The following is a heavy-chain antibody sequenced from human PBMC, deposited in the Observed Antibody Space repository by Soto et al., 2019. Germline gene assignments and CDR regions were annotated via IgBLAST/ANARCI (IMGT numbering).Heavy chain of an antibody. J-gene: IGHJ6*02. CDR1: GYSFTSYW. Sequence: PGESLKISCKGSGYSFTSYWIGWVRQMPGKGLEWMGIIYPGDSDTRYSPSFQGQVTISADKSISTAYLQWSSLKASDTAMYYCARLRSDVEYYYYYYGMDVWGQGTTVTVSS. V-gene: IGHV5-51*01. D-gene: IGHD3-3*01. CDR2: IYPGDSDT. CDR3: ARLRSDVEYYYYYYGMDV.